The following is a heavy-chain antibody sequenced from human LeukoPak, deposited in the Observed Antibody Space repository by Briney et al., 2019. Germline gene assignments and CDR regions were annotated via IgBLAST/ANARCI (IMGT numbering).Heavy chain of an antibody. CDR1: GGSISSSNW. J-gene: IGHJ4*02. Sequence: SETLSLTCAVSGGSISSSNWWSWVRQPPGKGLEWIGEIYHSGSTNYNPSLKSRVTISVDKSKNQFSLKLSSVTAADTAVYYCAARRAYYDSSGYEDYWGLGTLVTVSS. V-gene: IGHV4-4*02. D-gene: IGHD3-22*01. CDR2: IYHSGST. CDR3: AARRAYYDSSGYEDY.